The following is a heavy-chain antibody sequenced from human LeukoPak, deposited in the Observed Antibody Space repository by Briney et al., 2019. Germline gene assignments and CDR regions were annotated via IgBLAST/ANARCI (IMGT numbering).Heavy chain of an antibody. J-gene: IGHJ4*02. CDR2: IYHSGST. V-gene: IGHV4-30-2*01. D-gene: IGHD3-10*01. Sequence: PSQTLSLTCAVSGGSLSSGGYSWSWIRQPPGKGLEWIGYIYHSGSTYYNPSLKSRVTISVDRSKNQFSLKLSSVTAADTAVYYCARAPGYYGSGSYHDYWGQGTLVTVSS. CDR1: GGSLSSGGYS. CDR3: ARAPGYYGSGSYHDY.